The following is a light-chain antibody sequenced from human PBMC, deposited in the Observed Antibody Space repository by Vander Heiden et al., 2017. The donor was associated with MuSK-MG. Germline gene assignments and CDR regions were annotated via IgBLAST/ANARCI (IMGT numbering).Light chain of an antibody. V-gene: IGKV3-15*01. CDR1: ESVCSS. Sequence: EIVMTQSPATLSVSPGERATLSCRASESVCSSLAWYQQMPGQVARLLIYGASIRATGIPGRFSGSVSGTEFTLIIRSLQSEDASVYSWQGYNKGCLHTFGGGTKVEIK. CDR3: QGYNKGCLHT. CDR2: GAS. J-gene: IGKJ4*01.